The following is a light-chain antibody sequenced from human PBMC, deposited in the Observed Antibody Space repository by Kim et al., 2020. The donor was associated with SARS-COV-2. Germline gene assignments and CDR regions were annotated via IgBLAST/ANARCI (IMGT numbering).Light chain of an antibody. V-gene: IGKV3-11*01. J-gene: IGKJ5*01. CDR3: QQRSSWPIT. CDR1: QGTSGH. Sequence: LAPGERATLSCRARQGTSGHLAWYKQKPGQPPRLLIYEESIRATGIPARFSGSGSGTDFTLTVSILEPEDFAVYFCQQRSSWPITFGQGTRLEIK. CDR2: EES.